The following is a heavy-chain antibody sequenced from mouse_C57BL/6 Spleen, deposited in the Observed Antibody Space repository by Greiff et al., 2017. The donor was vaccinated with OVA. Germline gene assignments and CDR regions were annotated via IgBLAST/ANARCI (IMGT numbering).Heavy chain of an antibody. J-gene: IGHJ4*01. D-gene: IGHD3-3*01. V-gene: IGHV2-5*01. Sequence: QVQLKQSGPGLVQPSQSLSITCTVSGFSLTSYGVHWVRQSPGKGREWLGVIWRGGSTDYNAAFMSRLSITKDNSKSQVFFKMNSLQADDTAIYYCAKKGAGLPGAMDYWGQGTSVTVSS. CDR3: AKKGAGLPGAMDY. CDR2: IWRGGST. CDR1: GFSLTSYG.